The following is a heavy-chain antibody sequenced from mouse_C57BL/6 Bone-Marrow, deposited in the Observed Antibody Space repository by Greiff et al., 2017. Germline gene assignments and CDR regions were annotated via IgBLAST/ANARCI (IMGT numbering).Heavy chain of an antibody. V-gene: IGHV5-9*01. Sequence: EVKLQESGGGLVKPGGSLKLSCAASGFTFSSYTMSWVRQTPEKRLEWVATISGGGGNTYYPDSVKGRFTISRDNAKNTLYLQMSSLRSEDTALYYCATLTTVVPTFDVWGTGTTVTVSS. D-gene: IGHD1-1*01. CDR1: GFTFSSYT. J-gene: IGHJ1*03. CDR3: ATLTTVVPTFDV. CDR2: ISGGGGNT.